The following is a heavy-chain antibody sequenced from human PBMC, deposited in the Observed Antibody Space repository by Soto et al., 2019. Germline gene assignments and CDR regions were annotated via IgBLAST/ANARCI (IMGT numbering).Heavy chain of an antibody. CDR3: TIYGSGSSNYYYGMDV. J-gene: IGHJ6*02. D-gene: IGHD3-10*01. CDR2: IRSKAYGGTT. Sequence: GGSLRLSCTASGFTFGDYAMSWFRQAPGKGLEWVGFIRSKAYGGTTEYAASVKGRFTISRDDSKSIACLQMNSLKTEDTAVYYCTIYGSGSSNYYYGMDVWGQGTTVTVSS. V-gene: IGHV3-49*03. CDR1: GFTFGDYA.